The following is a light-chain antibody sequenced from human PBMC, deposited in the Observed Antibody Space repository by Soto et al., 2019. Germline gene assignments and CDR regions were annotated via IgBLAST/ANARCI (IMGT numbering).Light chain of an antibody. CDR2: DAS. V-gene: IGKV3-11*01. CDR3: QQYNSYSPT. J-gene: IGKJ2*01. CDR1: QSVNSY. Sequence: EIVLTQSPATLSLSPGERATLSCRASQSVNSYLAWFQQKPGQAPRLLIYDASYRATGIPARFSGSGSGTDFTLTISSLEPADVAVYYCQQYNSYSPTFGQGTRLEIK.